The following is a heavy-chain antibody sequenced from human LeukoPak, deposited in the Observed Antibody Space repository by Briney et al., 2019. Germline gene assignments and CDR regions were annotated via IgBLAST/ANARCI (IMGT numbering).Heavy chain of an antibody. CDR1: GGSISSYY. CDR2: IYTSGIT. J-gene: IGHJ4*02. CDR3: ARLGGYYDPFDY. Sequence: PSETLSLTCTVSGGSISSYYWSWVRQPPGKGLEWIGYIYTSGITNYNPSLKSRVTMSEDTSKNQFSLKLSSVTAADTPVYYCARLGGYYDPFDYWGQGTLVTVSS. D-gene: IGHD3-22*01. V-gene: IGHV4-4*09.